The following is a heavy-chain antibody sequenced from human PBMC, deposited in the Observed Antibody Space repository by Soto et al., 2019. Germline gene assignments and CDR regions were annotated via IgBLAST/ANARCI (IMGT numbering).Heavy chain of an antibody. CDR2: IYYGGGT. CDR1: GGSVGTDGYS. V-gene: IGHV4-30-2*01. D-gene: IGHD2-2*01. J-gene: IGHJ5*02. Sequence: QLQLQESGSGLVKPSQTLSLTCAISGGSVGTDGYSWSWIRQPPGKGLEWIGNIYYGGGTKYDSSLMSRVSISVDRSRNQFSLKLSSVTAADTAVYYCAALRNCVTTSCPIAWFDPWGQGTLVTVSS. CDR3: AALRNCVTTSCPIAWFDP.